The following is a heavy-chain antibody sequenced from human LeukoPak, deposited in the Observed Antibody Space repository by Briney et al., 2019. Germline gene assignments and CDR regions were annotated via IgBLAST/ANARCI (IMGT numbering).Heavy chain of an antibody. Sequence: GGSLRLSCAASGFTFSSYAMSWVRQAPGKGLEWVSAISGSGGSTYYADSVKGRFTISRDNSKNTLYLQMNSLRAEDTAVYYCAKDKFRFWAVAGTGYFDYWGQGTLATVSS. CDR3: AKDKFRFWAVAGTGYFDY. CDR1: GFTFSSYA. V-gene: IGHV3-23*01. CDR2: ISGSGGST. J-gene: IGHJ4*02. D-gene: IGHD6-19*01.